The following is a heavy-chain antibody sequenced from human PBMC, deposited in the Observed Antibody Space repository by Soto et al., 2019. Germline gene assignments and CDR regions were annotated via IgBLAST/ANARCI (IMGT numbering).Heavy chain of an antibody. Sequence: GGSMRLSCAASGFTFRSYAMSWVRQAPGKGLEWVSGITASGGTTYYEDSVKGRFTISRDNSKNTLYLQINSLRAEDTAVYYCAKDWGSGSPSLLDPWGQGTLVTVSS. CDR1: GFTFRSYA. V-gene: IGHV3-23*01. J-gene: IGHJ5*02. CDR3: AKDWGSGSPSLLDP. D-gene: IGHD3-16*01. CDR2: ITASGGTT.